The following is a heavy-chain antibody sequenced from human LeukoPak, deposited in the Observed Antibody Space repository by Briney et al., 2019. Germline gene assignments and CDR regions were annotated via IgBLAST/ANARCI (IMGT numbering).Heavy chain of an antibody. CDR3: ARADDWLRLFDY. CDR2: VSYDGSNK. CDR1: GFTFSSYA. D-gene: IGHD5-12*01. J-gene: IGHJ4*02. Sequence: GGSLRLASAASGFTFSSYAMHWVRQAPGKGLEGVAVVSYDGSNKHNADSVKGRFTISRDNSKNTLYLQMNRLRDEDTAVYLCARADDWLRLFDYWGQGTLVTVSS. V-gene: IGHV3-30-3*01.